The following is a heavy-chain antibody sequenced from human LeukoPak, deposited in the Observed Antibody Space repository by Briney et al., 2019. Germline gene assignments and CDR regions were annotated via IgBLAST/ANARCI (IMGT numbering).Heavy chain of an antibody. CDR1: GGTFSSYA. J-gene: IGHJ4*02. CDR3: ARDRGTTGTTDY. D-gene: IGHD1-1*01. Sequence: ASVKVSCKASGGTFSSYAISWVRQAPGQGLEWMGGIIPIFGTANYAQKFQGRVTITADEPTSTAYMELSSLRSEDTAVYYCARDRGTTGTTDYWGQGTLVTVSS. V-gene: IGHV1-69*13. CDR2: IIPIFGTA.